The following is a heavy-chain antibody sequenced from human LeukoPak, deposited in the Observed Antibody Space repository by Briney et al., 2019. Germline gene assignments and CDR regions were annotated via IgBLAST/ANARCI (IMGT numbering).Heavy chain of an antibody. D-gene: IGHD3-16*01. V-gene: IGHV4-59*01. CDR1: GGSISSYY. CDR3: ARVEGGFADSFDY. Sequence: SETLSLTCTVSGGSISSYYWSWIRQPPGKGLEWIGYIYYSGSTNYNPSLKSRVTISVDTSKNQFSLQLISVPAADTAVYYCARVEGGFADSFDYWGQGTLVTVSS. J-gene: IGHJ4*02. CDR2: IYYSGST.